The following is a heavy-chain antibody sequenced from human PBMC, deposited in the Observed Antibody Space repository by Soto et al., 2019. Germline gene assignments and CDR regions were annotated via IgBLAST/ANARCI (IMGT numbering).Heavy chain of an antibody. V-gene: IGHV3-23*01. CDR3: AKGRIAHAADGHPYNWFDP. J-gene: IGHJ5*02. CDR1: GFTFSSYA. CDR2: ISGSGGST. Sequence: PGGSLRLSCAASGFTFSSYAMSWVRQAPGKGLEWVSAISGSGGSTYYAESVKGRFTISRDNSKNTLYLQMNRLRAEDTAVYYCAKGRIAHAADGHPYNWFDPWGQGTLVTVSS. D-gene: IGHD6-13*01.